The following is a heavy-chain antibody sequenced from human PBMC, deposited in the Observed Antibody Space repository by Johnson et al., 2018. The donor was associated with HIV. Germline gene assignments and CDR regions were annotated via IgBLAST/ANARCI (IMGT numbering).Heavy chain of an antibody. CDR3: AREGRGAPHDAFDI. CDR1: GFTFSNAW. V-gene: IGHV3-30-3*01. CDR2: ISYDGSNK. J-gene: IGHJ3*02. D-gene: IGHD2-15*01. Sequence: QMLLVESGGGLVKPGGSLRLSCAASGFTFSNAWMSWVRQASGKGLEWVAVISYDGSNKYYADSVKGRFTISRDNSKNTQYLQMHRLKAEDTAVYYCAREGRGAPHDAFDIWGQGTMVTVSS.